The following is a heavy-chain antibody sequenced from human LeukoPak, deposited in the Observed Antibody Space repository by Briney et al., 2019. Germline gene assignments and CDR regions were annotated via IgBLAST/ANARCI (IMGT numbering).Heavy chain of an antibody. CDR3: ARQAATAYDYFDY. D-gene: IGHD1-1*01. J-gene: IGHJ4*02. Sequence: GESLKISCKGSGYGFSTHWIGWVRQMPGKGLEWMGIIYPGDSDTRYSPSFQGQVTISADKSIDTAYLQWSSLMASDTAMYYCARQAATAYDYFDYWGQGTLVAVSS. CDR1: GYGFSTHW. V-gene: IGHV5-51*01. CDR2: IYPGDSDT.